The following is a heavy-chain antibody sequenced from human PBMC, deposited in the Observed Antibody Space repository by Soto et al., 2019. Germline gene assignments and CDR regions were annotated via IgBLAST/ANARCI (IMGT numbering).Heavy chain of an antibody. Sequence: EVQLLQSGGGLVQPGVSLRLSCVDSGLSFSVYAFNWVRQAPGKGLEWVSTIGSPDQTYYAAYVKGRFTISRDNSKSTVYMHMNSLRAEDTAMYYCARDGINGNGVFDWFDPWGQGTLVTVSS. V-gene: IGHV3-23*01. D-gene: IGHD3-3*01. J-gene: IGHJ5*02. CDR1: GLSFSVYA. CDR3: ARDGINGNGVFDWFDP. CDR2: IGSPDQT.